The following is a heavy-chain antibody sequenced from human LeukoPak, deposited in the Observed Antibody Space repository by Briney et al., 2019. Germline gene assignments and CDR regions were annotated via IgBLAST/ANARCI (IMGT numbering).Heavy chain of an antibody. J-gene: IGHJ6*03. Sequence: PGGSLRLSCAASGFTFSRYGMHWVRQAPGKGLEWVAFIRYDGSDTYYADSVKGRFTISRDNAKNSLYLQMNSLRAEDTALYYCARGQRITMIVVPQGRYMDVWGKGTTVTISS. CDR1: GFTFSRYG. CDR3: ARGQRITMIVVPQGRYMDV. D-gene: IGHD3-22*01. CDR2: IRYDGSDT. V-gene: IGHV3-30*02.